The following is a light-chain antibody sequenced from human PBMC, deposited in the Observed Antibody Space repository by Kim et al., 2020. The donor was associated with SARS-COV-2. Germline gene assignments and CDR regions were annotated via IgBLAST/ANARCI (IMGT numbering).Light chain of an antibody. CDR3: QVWGSSSDPVV. CDR2: YDN. CDR1: KIGSKS. V-gene: IGLV3-21*04. J-gene: IGLJ2*01. Sequence: AQGKPARVTCGGDKIGSKSVHWYQQKPGQAPLVVIYYDNGRPSGIPERFSGSNSGNTATLTISRVEAGDEADYYCQVWGSSSDPVVFGGGTQLTVL.